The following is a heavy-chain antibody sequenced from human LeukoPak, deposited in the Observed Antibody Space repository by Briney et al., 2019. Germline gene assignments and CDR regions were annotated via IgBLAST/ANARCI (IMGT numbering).Heavy chain of an antibody. V-gene: IGHV4-59*01. CDR3: ARLGAMATVDY. CDR1: GGSISYYY. Sequence: SEALSLTCTVSGGSISYYYWSWIRQPPGKGLEWIGYIYYSGSTNYNPSLKSRVTISMDTSNNQFSLKLSSVTAADTAVYYCARLGAMATVDYWGQGTLVTVSS. CDR2: IYYSGST. D-gene: IGHD5-24*01. J-gene: IGHJ4*02.